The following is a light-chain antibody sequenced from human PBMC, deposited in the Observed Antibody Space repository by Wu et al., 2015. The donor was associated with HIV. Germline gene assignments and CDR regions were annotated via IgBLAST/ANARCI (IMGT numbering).Light chain of an antibody. CDR3: QQYNNWPPT. Sequence: EIVLTQSPATLSLSPGERATLSCGASQSVSSSYLAWYQQKPGQAPRLLIYGASTRATGIPARFSGSGSGTEFTLTISSLQSEDFAVYYRQQYNNWPPTFGQGTKVEIK. V-gene: IGKV3-15*01. CDR1: QSVSSSY. J-gene: IGKJ1*01. CDR2: GAS.